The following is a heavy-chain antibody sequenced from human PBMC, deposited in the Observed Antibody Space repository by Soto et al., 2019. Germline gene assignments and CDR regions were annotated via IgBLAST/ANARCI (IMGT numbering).Heavy chain of an antibody. CDR1: GGSISSGGYS. D-gene: IGHD6-13*01. V-gene: IGHV4-30-2*01. Sequence: PSETLSLTCAVSGGSISSGGYSWSWIRQPPGKGLEWIGYIYHSGSTYYNPSLKSRVTISVDRSKNQFSLKLSSVTAADTAVYYCARRIAAASTGWFDPWGQGTLVTVSS. CDR2: IYHSGST. CDR3: ARRIAAASTGWFDP. J-gene: IGHJ5*02.